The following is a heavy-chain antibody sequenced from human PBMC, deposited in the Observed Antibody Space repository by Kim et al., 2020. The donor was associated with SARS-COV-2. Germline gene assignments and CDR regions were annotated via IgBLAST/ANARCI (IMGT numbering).Heavy chain of an antibody. CDR1: GFTFSNYA. D-gene: IGHD6-13*01. Sequence: GGSLRLSCAASGFTFSNYAIHWVRQAPGKGLEWVALISYDGSNEYHADSVKGRFTVSRDNSKNSAYLQMTSLRAEDTAVYYCARLNTYSSPDDAWGQGTLVTVSA. V-gene: IGHV3-30-3*01. CDR2: ISYDGSNE. CDR3: ARLNTYSSPDDA. J-gene: IGHJ5*02.